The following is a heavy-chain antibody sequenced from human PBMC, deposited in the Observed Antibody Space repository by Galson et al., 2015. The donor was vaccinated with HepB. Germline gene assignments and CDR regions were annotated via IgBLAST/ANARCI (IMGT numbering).Heavy chain of an antibody. D-gene: IGHD4-17*01. J-gene: IGHJ4*02. Sequence: SLRLSCAASGSTFSDYYMSWIRQAPGKGLEWVSYISSSSTYTNYADPVKGRFTISRDNAKKSLYLQINSLRAEDTAVYYCARVADADYGDHSHFDYWGQGTLVTVSS. V-gene: IGHV3-11*06. CDR2: ISSSSTYT. CDR3: ARVADADYGDHSHFDY. CDR1: GSTFSDYY.